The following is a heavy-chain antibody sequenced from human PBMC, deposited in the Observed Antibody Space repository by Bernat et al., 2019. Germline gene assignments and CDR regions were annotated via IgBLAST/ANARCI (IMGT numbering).Heavy chain of an antibody. CDR3: ARQLLRYFDWWGGAFDI. J-gene: IGHJ3*02. CDR2: IYYTEST. D-gene: IGHD3-9*01. Sequence: QLQLQESGPGRVKPSETLSLNCTVSGGSVSSSSYYWGWVRQPPGKGLEWIGSIYYTESTYYNPSLTGRAAISVDTSKNQFSPKLSSVTAADTAVYYCARQLLRYFDWWGGAFDIWGQGTKVTVSS. CDR1: GGSVSSSSYY. V-gene: IGHV4-39*01.